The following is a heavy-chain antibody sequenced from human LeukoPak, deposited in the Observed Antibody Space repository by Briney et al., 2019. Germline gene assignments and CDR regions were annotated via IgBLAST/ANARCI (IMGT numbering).Heavy chain of an antibody. Sequence: GESLRLSCAASGFTFRSYGMHWVRQAPGKGLEWVAFIRYDGSKKNYADSVKGRFTISRDNSKNTLYLQMNSLRAEDTAVYYCAKDPGGEVLPDYWGQGTLVTVSS. CDR1: GFTFRSYG. CDR3: AKDPGGEVLPDY. D-gene: IGHD3-10*01. J-gene: IGHJ4*02. CDR2: IRYDGSKK. V-gene: IGHV3-30*02.